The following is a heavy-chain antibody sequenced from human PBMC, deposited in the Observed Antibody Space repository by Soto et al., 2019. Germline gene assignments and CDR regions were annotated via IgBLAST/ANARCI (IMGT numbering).Heavy chain of an antibody. CDR2: IYYSGST. J-gene: IGHJ4*02. CDR1: GGSISSYY. D-gene: IGHD6-6*01. Sequence: SETLSLTCTVSGGSISSYYWSWIRQPPGKGLEWIGYIYYSGSTNYNPSLKSRVTISVDTSKNQFSLKLSSVTAADTAVYYCARMTNWYSSSDYWGQGTLVTVSS. V-gene: IGHV4-59*01. CDR3: ARMTNWYSSSDY.